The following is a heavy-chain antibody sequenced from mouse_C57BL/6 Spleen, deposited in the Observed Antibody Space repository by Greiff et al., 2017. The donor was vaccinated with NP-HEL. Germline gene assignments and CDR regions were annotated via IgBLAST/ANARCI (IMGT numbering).Heavy chain of an antibody. Sequence: QVQLQQPGAELVMPGASVKLSCKASGYTFTSYWMHWVKQRPGQGLEWIGEIDPSDSYTNYNQKFKGKSTLTVDTSSSTAYMQLSSLTSEDSAVYYCARLSTTVVGGYFDYWGQGTTLTVSS. V-gene: IGHV1-69*01. CDR1: GYTFTSYW. J-gene: IGHJ2*01. D-gene: IGHD1-1*01. CDR2: IDPSDSYT. CDR3: ARLSTTVVGGYFDY.